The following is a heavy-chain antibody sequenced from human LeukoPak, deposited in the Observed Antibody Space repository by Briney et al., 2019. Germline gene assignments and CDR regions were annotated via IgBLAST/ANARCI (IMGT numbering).Heavy chain of an antibody. V-gene: IGHV1-18*01. CDR2: ISAYNGNT. J-gene: IGHJ6*03. CDR3: ARGPGGRSGYYPLEDYYYYYYMDV. D-gene: IGHD3-22*01. CDR1: GYTFISYG. Sequence: ASVKVSCKASGYTFISYGISWVRQAPGQGLEWMGWISAYNGNTNQAQKLQGRVTMTTDTSTSTAYMELRSLRSDDTAVYYCARGPGGRSGYYPLEDYYYYYYMDVWGKGTTVTVSS.